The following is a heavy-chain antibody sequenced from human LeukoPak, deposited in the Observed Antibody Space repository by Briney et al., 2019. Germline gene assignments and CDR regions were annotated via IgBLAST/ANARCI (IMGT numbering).Heavy chain of an antibody. CDR2: ISAYNGNT. J-gene: IGHJ4*02. CDR1: GYTLTSYG. Sequence: ASVKVPCKASGYTLTSYGISWVRQAPGQGLEWMGWISAYNGNTNYAQKLQGRVTMTTDTCTSTAHLELRSLRSDDTAVYYCARSKGRYYDFWSGPGTADYWGQGTLVTASS. CDR3: ARSKGRYYDFWSGPGTADY. D-gene: IGHD3-3*01. V-gene: IGHV1-18*01.